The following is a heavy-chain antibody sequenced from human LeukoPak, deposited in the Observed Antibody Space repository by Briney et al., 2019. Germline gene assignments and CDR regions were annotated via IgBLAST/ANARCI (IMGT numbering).Heavy chain of an antibody. CDR3: TREHRGGYYFDY. D-gene: IGHD3-10*01. CDR2: IIPIFGTA. V-gene: IGHV1-69*13. Sequence: GASVKVSCKASGGTFSSYAISWVRQAPGQGLEWMGGIIPIFGTANYAQKFQGRVTITADEFTSTAYMELSSLRSEDTAVYYCTREHRGGYYFDYWGQGTLVTVSS. CDR1: GGTFSSYA. J-gene: IGHJ4*02.